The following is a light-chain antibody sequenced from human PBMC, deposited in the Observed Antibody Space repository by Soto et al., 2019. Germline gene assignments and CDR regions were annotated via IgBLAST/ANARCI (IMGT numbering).Light chain of an antibody. J-gene: IGKJ5*01. V-gene: IGKV3-11*01. CDR2: DAS. CDR3: QQRNNWPPIT. Sequence: VLTQSPGTLSLSPGERATLSCRASQTVRNNYLAWYQQKPGQAPRLLIYDASTRATGIPARFSGSGSETDFTLTITSLEPEDFAVYYCQQRNNWPPITFGQGTRLEIK. CDR1: QTVRNNY.